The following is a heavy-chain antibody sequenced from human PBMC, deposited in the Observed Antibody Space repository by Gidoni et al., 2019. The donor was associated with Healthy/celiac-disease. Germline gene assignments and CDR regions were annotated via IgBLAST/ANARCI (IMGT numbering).Heavy chain of an antibody. Sequence: EVQLLESGGGLVQPGGSLRLSCAASGFTFSSYAMSWVRRAPGQGLEWVSGISGSGGSTYYADSVKGRFTISRDNSKNTLYLQMNSLRAEDTAVYYCAKSYYDSSGYYNYFDYWGQGTLVTVSS. CDR3: AKSYYDSSGYYNYFDY. V-gene: IGHV3-23*01. J-gene: IGHJ4*02. CDR2: ISGSGGST. D-gene: IGHD3-22*01. CDR1: GFTFSSYA.